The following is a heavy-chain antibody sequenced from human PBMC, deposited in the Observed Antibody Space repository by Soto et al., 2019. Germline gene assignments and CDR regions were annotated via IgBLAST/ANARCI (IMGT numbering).Heavy chain of an antibody. D-gene: IGHD6-13*01. CDR1: GGTFSSYT. CDR3: ARAGGSSWYIADY. CDR2: ISANSGNT. Sequence: EASVKVSCKASGGTFSSYTISWVRQAPGQGLEWMGWISANSGNTNYAQKLQGRVTMTTDTSTNTAYMELKSLRSDDTAVYYCARAGGSSWYIADYWGQGTRVTVSS. V-gene: IGHV1-18*01. J-gene: IGHJ4*02.